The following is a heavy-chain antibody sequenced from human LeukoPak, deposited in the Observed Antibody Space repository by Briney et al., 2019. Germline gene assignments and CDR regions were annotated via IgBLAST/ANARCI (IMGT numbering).Heavy chain of an antibody. CDR1: GGSISSSSYY. J-gene: IGHJ4*02. Sequence: KPSETLSLTCTVSGGSISSSSYYWGWIRQPPGKGLEWIGSIYYSGSTYYNPSLKSRVTISVDTSKNQFSLKLSSVTAADTAVYYCATLPTTVTSREFDYWGQGTLVTVSS. CDR3: ATLPTTVTSREFDY. V-gene: IGHV4-39*01. D-gene: IGHD4-17*01. CDR2: IYYSGST.